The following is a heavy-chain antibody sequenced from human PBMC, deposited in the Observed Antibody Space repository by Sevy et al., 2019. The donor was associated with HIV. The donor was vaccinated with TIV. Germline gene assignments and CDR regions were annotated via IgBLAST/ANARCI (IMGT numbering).Heavy chain of an antibody. D-gene: IGHD3-10*01. CDR2: ISSGSSTI. V-gene: IGHV3-48*02. CDR3: ARDRYYGSGSDIYYFDY. J-gene: IGHJ4*02. CDR1: GFTFSSYN. Sequence: GGSLRLSCAASGFTFSSYNMNWVRQAPGKGLEWVSYISSGSSTIYYADSVKSRFTISRDNAKNSLYLQMNSLRDEDTAVYYCARDRYYGSGSDIYYFDYWGQGTLVTVSS.